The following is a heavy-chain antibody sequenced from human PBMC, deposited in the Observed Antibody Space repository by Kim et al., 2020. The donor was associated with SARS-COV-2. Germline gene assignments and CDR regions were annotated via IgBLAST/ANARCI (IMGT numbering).Heavy chain of an antibody. J-gene: IGHJ1*01. D-gene: IGHD3-10*01. V-gene: IGHV3-7*03. CDR2: IKQDGSEK. Sequence: GGSLRLSCAASGFTFSAYWMIWVRQAPGKGLEGVANIKQDGSEKNYVDSVKGRFTISRDNAKNSLYLPMNNLSVEDTAVYSCARALLSSEGYWGQGVLVT. CDR3: ARALLSSEGY. CDR1: GFTFSAYW.